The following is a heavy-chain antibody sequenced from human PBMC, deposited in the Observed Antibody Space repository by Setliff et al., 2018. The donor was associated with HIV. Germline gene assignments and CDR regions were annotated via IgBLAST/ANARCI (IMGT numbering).Heavy chain of an antibody. CDR3: LVAVEEDV. V-gene: IGHV3-21*01. J-gene: IGHJ6*03. CDR2: ISTSSTYT. Sequence: PGGSLRLSCAVSGFNFRGYNMNWVRQAPGKGLEWVSSISTSSTYTYYADSVRGRFTISRDNAKNSLYLQMNSLRAEDTAVYYCLVAVEEDVLGKGTTVTVS. D-gene: IGHD5-12*01. CDR1: GFNFRGYN.